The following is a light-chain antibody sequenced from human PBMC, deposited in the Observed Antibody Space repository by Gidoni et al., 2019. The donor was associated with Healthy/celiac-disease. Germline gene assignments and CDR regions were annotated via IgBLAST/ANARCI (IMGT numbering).Light chain of an antibody. CDR1: SSNIGSNY. V-gene: IGLV1-47*01. CDR2: RNN. CDR3: AAWDDSLSVFWV. Sequence: QSVLTQPPSASGTHGQRVTISCSGRSSNIGSNYVYWYQQLTGTAPKLLIYRNNQRPSGVPDRFSGSKSGTSASLAISGLRSEDEADYYCAAWDDSLSVFWVFGGGTKLTVL. J-gene: IGLJ3*02.